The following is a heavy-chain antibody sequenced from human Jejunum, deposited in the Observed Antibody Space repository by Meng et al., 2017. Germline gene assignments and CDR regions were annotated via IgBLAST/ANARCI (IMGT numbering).Heavy chain of an antibody. CDR2: IRAKIDSETT. V-gene: IGHV3-15*01. CDR3: TTDPQWEV. Sequence: GESLKISCTVSGLTFSGAWMSWVRQAPGKGLEWVGRIRAKIDSETTEYAAPAKGRFTISRDDSKNTLYLQMNTLKTEDTAVYYCTTDPQWEVWGQGTMVTVAS. D-gene: IGHD1-26*01. CDR1: GLTFSGAW. J-gene: IGHJ3*01.